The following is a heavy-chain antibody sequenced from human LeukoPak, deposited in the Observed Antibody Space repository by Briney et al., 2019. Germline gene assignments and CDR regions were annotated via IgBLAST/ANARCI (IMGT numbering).Heavy chain of an antibody. D-gene: IGHD2-15*01. CDR3: ARASAQWSDN. J-gene: IGHJ4*02. CDR1: GYTFTTYG. Sequence: GASVKVSCKASGYTFTTYGISWVRQAPGQGLEWMGWISGYNGNTNYAQKFRGRVTMTTDTSTSTAYMELRSLRSDDTAMYYCARASAQWSDNWGQGTLVTVSS. V-gene: IGHV1-18*01. CDR2: ISGYNGNT.